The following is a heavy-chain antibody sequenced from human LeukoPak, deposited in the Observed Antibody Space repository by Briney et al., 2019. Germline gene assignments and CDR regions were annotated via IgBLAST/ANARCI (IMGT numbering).Heavy chain of an antibody. J-gene: IGHJ6*03. V-gene: IGHV4-39*01. D-gene: IGHD3-10*01. CDR2: MSYSRST. Sequence: SQTLSLTCTVSGGSISRRSYYWGWIRQPPGKGLEWIGRMSYSRSTYYNPSLKSRVTIAVDTSKTQFSLKLSSVTAADTAVYYCARFYTTSQYGSGYMDVWGKGTTVTVSS. CDR1: GGSISRRSYY. CDR3: ARFYTTSQYGSGYMDV.